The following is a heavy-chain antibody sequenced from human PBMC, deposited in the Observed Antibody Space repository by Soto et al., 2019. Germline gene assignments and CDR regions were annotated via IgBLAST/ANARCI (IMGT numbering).Heavy chain of an antibody. CDR2: IYHSGST. CDR3: ARLQKKYSSSWYNWFDP. D-gene: IGHD6-13*01. Sequence: SETLSLTCAVSGGSISSSNWWSWVRQPPGKGLEWIGEIYHSGSTNYNPSLKSRVTISVDKSKNQFSLKLSSVTAADTAVYYCARLQKKYSSSWYNWFDPWGQGTMVTVYS. CDR1: GGSISSSNW. J-gene: IGHJ5*02. V-gene: IGHV4-4*02.